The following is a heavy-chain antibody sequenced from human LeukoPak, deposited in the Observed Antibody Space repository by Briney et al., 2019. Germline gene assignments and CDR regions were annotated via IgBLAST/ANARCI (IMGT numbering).Heavy chain of an antibody. Sequence: PSETLSLTCSVSGAIIKREGFNWDWIRQSPGKGLEYIGSVFYNGNTYYNPSLESRVTISVDTSKNQFSLKLYSVTAADTAVYYCTRRPKEPGFWSGYVDSWGQGTLVTVSS. CDR3: TRRPKEPGFWSGYVDS. D-gene: IGHD3-3*01. CDR1: GAIIKREGFN. V-gene: IGHV4-39*01. J-gene: IGHJ4*02. CDR2: VFYNGNT.